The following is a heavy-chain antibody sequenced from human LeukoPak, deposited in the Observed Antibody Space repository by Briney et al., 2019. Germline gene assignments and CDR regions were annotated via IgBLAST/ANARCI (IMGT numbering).Heavy chain of an antibody. V-gene: IGHV1-69*13. CDR2: IIPIFGTA. Sequence: SVKVSCKASGGTFSSYAISWVRQAPGQGLEWMGGIIPIFGTANYAQKFQGRATITADESTSTAYMELSSLRSEDTAVYYCARDPSDYGENWFDPWGQGTLVTVSS. J-gene: IGHJ5*02. D-gene: IGHD4-17*01. CDR3: ARDPSDYGENWFDP. CDR1: GGTFSSYA.